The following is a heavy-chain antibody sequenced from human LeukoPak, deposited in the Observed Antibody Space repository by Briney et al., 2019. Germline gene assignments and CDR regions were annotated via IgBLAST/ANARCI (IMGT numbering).Heavy chain of an antibody. CDR2: ISYDGSNK. Sequence: GGSLRLSCAASGLTVSSNHMSWVRQAPGKGLEWVAVISYDGSNKYYADSVKGRFTISRDNSKNTLYLQMNSLRAEDTAVYYCAKDQSGVGATTLDYWGQGTLVTVSS. D-gene: IGHD1-26*01. CDR3: AKDQSGVGATTLDY. CDR1: GLTVSSNH. J-gene: IGHJ4*02. V-gene: IGHV3-30*18.